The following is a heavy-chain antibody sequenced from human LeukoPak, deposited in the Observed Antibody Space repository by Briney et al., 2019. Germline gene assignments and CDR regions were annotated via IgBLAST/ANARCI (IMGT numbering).Heavy chain of an antibody. J-gene: IGHJ3*02. CDR3: ARDWGRSKAFDI. CDR1: GFTFSSYS. D-gene: IGHD3-16*01. CDR2: ISSSSSYI. V-gene: IGHV3-21*01. Sequence: GGSLRLSCAASGFTFSSYSMNWVRQAPGKGLEWVSSISSSSSYIYYADSVKGRFTISRDNAKNSLYLQMNSLRAEDTAVYYCARDWGRSKAFDIWGQGTMVTVSS.